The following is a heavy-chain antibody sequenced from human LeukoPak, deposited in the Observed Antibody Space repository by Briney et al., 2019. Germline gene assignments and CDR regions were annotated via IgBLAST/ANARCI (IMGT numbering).Heavy chain of an antibody. CDR3: ATNKYPGIAAAAKEVY. J-gene: IGHJ4*02. CDR2: ISSSSSYI. D-gene: IGHD6-13*01. Sequence: PGGSLRLSCAASGFTFSSYSMNWVRQAPGKGLEWVSSISSSSSYIYYADSVKGRFTISRDNAKNSLYLQMNSLRAEDTAVYYCATNKYPGIAAAAKEVYWGQGTLVTVSS. V-gene: IGHV3-21*01. CDR1: GFTFSSYS.